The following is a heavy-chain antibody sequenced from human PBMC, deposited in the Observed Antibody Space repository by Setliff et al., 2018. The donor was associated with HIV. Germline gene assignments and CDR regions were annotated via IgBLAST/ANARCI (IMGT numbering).Heavy chain of an antibody. Sequence: ASVKVSCKASGFTFTTYDINWVRQSTGQGLEWMGWMNPNSGDTGYAQKFQGRVTMTRKTSITTAYMELSSLRSEDTAVYYCARGRGVLLWFGELANVFDIWGQGTMVTV. V-gene: IGHV1-8*02. CDR2: MNPNSGDT. CDR3: ARGRGVLLWFGELANVFDI. CDR1: GFTFTTYD. J-gene: IGHJ3*02. D-gene: IGHD3-10*01.